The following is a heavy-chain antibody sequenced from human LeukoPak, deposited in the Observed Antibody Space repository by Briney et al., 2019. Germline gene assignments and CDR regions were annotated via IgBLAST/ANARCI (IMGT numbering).Heavy chain of an antibody. D-gene: IGHD4-23*01. V-gene: IGHV4-61*02. CDR1: GGSISSGSYY. CDR3: ARWDQNSEHYYYYGMDV. CDR2: IYTSGST. Sequence: PSETLSLTCTVSGGSISSGSYYWSWIRQPAGKGLEWIGRIYTSGSTNYNPSLKSRVTISVDTSKNQFSLKLSSVTAADTAVYYCARWDQNSEHYYYYGMDVWGQGTTVTVSS. J-gene: IGHJ6*02.